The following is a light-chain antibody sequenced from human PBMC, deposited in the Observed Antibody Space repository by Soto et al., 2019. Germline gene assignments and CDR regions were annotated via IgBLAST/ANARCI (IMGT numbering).Light chain of an antibody. CDR1: QGISSA. CDR2: DAS. CDR3: QQFNSYPFT. Sequence: AIQLTQSPSSLSASVGERVTITCRASQGISSALAWYQQKPGKAPKLLIYDASSLEIGVPSRFSCSGSGTDFTLTISSLQPEDFATYYCQQFNSYPFTFGPGTKVDIK. J-gene: IGKJ3*01. V-gene: IGKV1-13*02.